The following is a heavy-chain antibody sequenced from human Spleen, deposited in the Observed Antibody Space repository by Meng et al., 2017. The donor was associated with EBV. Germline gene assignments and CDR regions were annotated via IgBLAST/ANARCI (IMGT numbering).Heavy chain of an antibody. CDR1: GGSFSDYD. D-gene: IGHD2/OR15-2a*01. J-gene: IGHJ4*02. Sequence: QRQLMEWGEGLLKPSVTLSLPCGVYGGSFSDYDWTWIRQPPGRGLEWIGEINHSGITSYNPSLRSRVTISVDTSKNQFSLKLTSVTAADTAVYYCASNIKVPRYWGQGTLVTVSS. V-gene: IGHV4-34*01. CDR2: INHSGIT. CDR3: ASNIKVPRY.